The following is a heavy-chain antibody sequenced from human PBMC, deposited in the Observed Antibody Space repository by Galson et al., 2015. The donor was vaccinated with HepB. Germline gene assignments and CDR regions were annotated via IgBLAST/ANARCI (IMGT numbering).Heavy chain of an antibody. Sequence: SVKVSCKASGYTFTSYAMHWVRQAPGQRLEWMGWINAGNGNTKYSQKFQGRVTITRDTSASTAYMELSSLRSEDTAVYYCASMSDPTYSYGFFIFDYWGQGTLVTVSS. CDR3: ASMSDPTYSYGFFIFDY. CDR1: GYTFTSYA. CDR2: INAGNGNT. D-gene: IGHD5-18*01. J-gene: IGHJ4*02. V-gene: IGHV1-3*01.